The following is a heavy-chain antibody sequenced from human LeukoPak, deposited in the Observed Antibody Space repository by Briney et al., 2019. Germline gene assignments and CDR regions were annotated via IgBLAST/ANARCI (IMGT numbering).Heavy chain of an antibody. CDR2: ICYTGST. Sequence: SETLSLTCTATGGSISSYYWSWIRQPPGKGLEGIGYICYTGSTNYNPSLKSRVTMSADTSKNQFSLKLGSVTAADTAVYFCARVGGWEPKLHGVTFDYLGQGTLVTVSS. CDR1: GGSISSYY. CDR3: ARVGGWEPKLHGVTFDY. V-gene: IGHV4-59*01. J-gene: IGHJ4*02. D-gene: IGHD1-26*01.